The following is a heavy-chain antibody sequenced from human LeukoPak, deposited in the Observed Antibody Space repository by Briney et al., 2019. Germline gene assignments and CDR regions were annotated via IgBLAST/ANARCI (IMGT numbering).Heavy chain of an antibody. V-gene: IGHV1-18*01. Sequence: AAVKVSCKASGYTFTSCGISWVRQAPGQGLEWMGWISAYNGNTNYAQKFQGGVTMTRDTSISTAYMELSRLRSDDTAVYYCAREWLPKLYYFDYWGQGTLVTVSS. J-gene: IGHJ4*02. CDR2: ISAYNGNT. CDR3: AREWLPKLYYFDY. D-gene: IGHD5-24*01. CDR1: GYTFTSCG.